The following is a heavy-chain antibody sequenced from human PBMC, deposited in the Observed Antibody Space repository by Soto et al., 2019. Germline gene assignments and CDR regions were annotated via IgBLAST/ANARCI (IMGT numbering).Heavy chain of an antibody. V-gene: IGHV4-59*08. J-gene: IGHJ6*02. Sequence: PSETLSLTCTVSGGSISSYYWIWIRQPPGKGLEWIGYIYYSGSTNYNPSLKSRVTISVDTSKNQFSLKLSSVTAADTAVYYCARQTIDHFYGMDVWGQGTTVTSP. CDR3: ARQTIDHFYGMDV. CDR2: IYYSGST. CDR1: GGSISSYY. D-gene: IGHD3-3*01.